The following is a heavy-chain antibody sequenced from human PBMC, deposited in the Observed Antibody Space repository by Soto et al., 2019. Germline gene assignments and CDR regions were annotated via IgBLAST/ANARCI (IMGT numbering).Heavy chain of an antibody. CDR1: GFTLSSHW. Sequence: PGGSLRLSCAASGFTLSSHWMHWVRQAPGKGLVWVSRVKTAGSSTSYAASVKGRFTISRDNAKNTVYLQMDRLRAEDTAVYYCARGGPQINDPRGSGVVDYWGQGTLVTVSS. V-gene: IGHV3-74*01. J-gene: IGHJ4*02. CDR3: ARGGPQINDPRGSGVVDY. D-gene: IGHD3-3*01. CDR2: VKTAGSST.